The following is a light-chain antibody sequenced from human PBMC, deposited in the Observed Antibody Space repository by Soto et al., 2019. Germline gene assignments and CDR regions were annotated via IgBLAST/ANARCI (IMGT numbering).Light chain of an antibody. J-gene: IGLJ2*01. CDR3: SSKTGSNIVI. CDR2: AVS. V-gene: IGLV2-8*01. Sequence: QSALTQPPSASGSLGQTVTISCTGTSGDVGGYNFVSWYQHHPGKAPKLLIFAVSQRPSGVPDRFSGSKSGNTASLTVSGLQAEDEADHYCSSKTGSNIVIFGGGTKLTVL. CDR1: SGDVGGYNF.